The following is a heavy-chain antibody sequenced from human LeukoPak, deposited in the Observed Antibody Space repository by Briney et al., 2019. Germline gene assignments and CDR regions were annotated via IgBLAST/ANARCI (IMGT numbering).Heavy chain of an antibody. CDR2: ISAYNGNT. CDR1: GYTFTSYG. V-gene: IGHV1-18*01. CDR3: ARGIEVAHSDYFDY. Sequence: ASVKVSCKASGYTFTSYGISWVRQAPGQGLEWMGWISAYNGNTNYAQKLQGRVTMTTDTSTSTAYMELSSLRSEDTAVYYCARGIEVAHSDYFDYWGQGTLVTVSS. D-gene: IGHD2-15*01. J-gene: IGHJ4*02.